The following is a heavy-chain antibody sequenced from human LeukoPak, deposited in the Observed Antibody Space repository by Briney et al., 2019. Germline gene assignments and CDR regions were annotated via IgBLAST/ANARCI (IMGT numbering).Heavy chain of an antibody. CDR3: AVYCSRTTCRFDY. Sequence: GGSLRLSCAASGFTLDDYGMSWVRQAPGKGLEWVSGINWNGSSTGYADSVKGRFTISRDSAKISLYLQMNSLRAEDTALYYCAVYCSRTTCRFDYWGQGTLVTVSS. J-gene: IGHJ4*02. D-gene: IGHD2-2*01. V-gene: IGHV3-20*04. CDR2: INWNGSST. CDR1: GFTLDDYG.